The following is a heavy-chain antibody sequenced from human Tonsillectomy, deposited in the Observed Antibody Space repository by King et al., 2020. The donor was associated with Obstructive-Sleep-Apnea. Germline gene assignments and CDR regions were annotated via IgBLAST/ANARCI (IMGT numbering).Heavy chain of an antibody. D-gene: IGHD6-13*01. Sequence: VQLVESGGGLVQPGRSLRLSCAASGFTFDDYAMHWVRQAPGKGLEWVSCISWNSGSIGYADSVKGRFTISRDNAKNSLHLQMNSLRAEDTALYYCAKGGYSSSWHWGQGTQVTVSS. CDR1: GFTFDDYA. CDR2: ISWNSGSI. J-gene: IGHJ4*02. V-gene: IGHV3-9*01. CDR3: AKGGYSSSWH.